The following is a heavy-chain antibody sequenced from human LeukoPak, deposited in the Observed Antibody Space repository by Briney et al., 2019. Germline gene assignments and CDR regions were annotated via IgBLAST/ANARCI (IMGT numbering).Heavy chain of an antibody. V-gene: IGHV1-69*04. CDR3: ARGSYYYTSSGYSQRDFDY. J-gene: IGHJ4*02. D-gene: IGHD3-22*01. CDR2: IIPILATA. CDR1: GGTFSSYA. Sequence: ASVKVSCKAPGGTFSSYAISWVRQAPGQGLEWMGRIIPILATANYAQKFHGRVTIIADKPTSTAYMELNSLKPEDTAVYYCARGSYYYTSSGYSQRDFDYWGQGTLVTVSS.